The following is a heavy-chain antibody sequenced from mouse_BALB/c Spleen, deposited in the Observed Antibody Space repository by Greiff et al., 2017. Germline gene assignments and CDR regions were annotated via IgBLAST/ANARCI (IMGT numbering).Heavy chain of an antibody. J-gene: IGHJ2*01. V-gene: IGHV1-74*01. CDR1: GYTFTSYW. D-gene: IGHD1-2*01. CDR2: IDPYDSDT. CDR3: ARSLLRPAYFDY. Sequence: VQLQQPGAELVRPGASVKLSCTASGYTFTSYWMNWVQQSPEQGLEWIGRIDPYDSDTHYNQKFKDKAILTVDKSSSTAYMQLSSLTSEDSAVYYCARSLLRPAYFDYWGQGTTRTVSS.